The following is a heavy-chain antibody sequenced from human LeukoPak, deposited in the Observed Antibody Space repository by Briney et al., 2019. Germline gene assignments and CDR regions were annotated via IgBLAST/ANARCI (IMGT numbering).Heavy chain of an antibody. J-gene: IGHJ4*02. CDR2: IRSKAYRGTT. CDR3: TRDLYGGYSYGIFDY. D-gene: IGHD5-18*01. V-gene: IGHV3-49*04. Sequence: GGSLRLSCTASGFTFGDYAMSWVRQAPGKGLEWVGFIRSKAYRGTTECAASVKGRFTISRDDSKSIAYLQMNSLKTEDTALYYCTRDLYGGYSYGIFDYWGQGTLVTVSS. CDR1: GFTFGDYA.